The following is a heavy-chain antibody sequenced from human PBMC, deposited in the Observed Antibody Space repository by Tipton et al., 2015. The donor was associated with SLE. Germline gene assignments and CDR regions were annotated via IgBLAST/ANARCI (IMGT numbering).Heavy chain of an antibody. CDR1: GDSINNDYS. Sequence: TLSLTCSVSGDSINNDYSWGWIRQPPGKGLEWIGTIYNPGSTYYNPSLKSRATISVDTSKNQFSLNLSSMSAADTAVYYWVGEPLLYDDYGGGFNPWGQGPRVTVSS. J-gene: IGHJ5*02. D-gene: IGHD4-23*01. CDR3: VGEPLLYDDYGGGFNP. V-gene: IGHV4-38-2*02. CDR2: IYNPGST.